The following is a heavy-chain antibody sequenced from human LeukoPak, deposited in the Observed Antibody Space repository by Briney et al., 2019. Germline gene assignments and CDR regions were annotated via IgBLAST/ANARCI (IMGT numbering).Heavy chain of an antibody. CDR2: IIPIFGTA. CDR3: ARGSPSGDPGPNDY. Sequence: GASVKVSCKASGGTFSSYAISWVRQAPGQGLEWMGGIIPIFGTANYAQKLQGRVTMTTDTSTSTAYMELRSLRSDDTAVYYCARGSPSGDPGPNDYWGQGTLVTVSS. J-gene: IGHJ4*02. CDR1: GGTFSSYA. V-gene: IGHV1-69*05. D-gene: IGHD4-17*01.